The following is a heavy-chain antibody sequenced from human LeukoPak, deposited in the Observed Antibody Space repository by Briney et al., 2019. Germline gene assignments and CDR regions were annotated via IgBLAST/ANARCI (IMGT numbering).Heavy chain of an antibody. CDR3: ARVSQRVATLSHYYYYGMDV. CDR2: ISAYNGNT. D-gene: IGHD5-12*01. J-gene: IGHJ6*02. Sequence: ASVKVSCKASGYTFTSYGISWVRQAPGQGLEWMGWISAYNGNTNYAQKLQGRVTMTTDTSTSTAYMELRSLRSDDTAVYYCARVSQRVATLSHYYYYGMDVWGQGTTVTVSS. V-gene: IGHV1-18*01. CDR1: GYTFTSYG.